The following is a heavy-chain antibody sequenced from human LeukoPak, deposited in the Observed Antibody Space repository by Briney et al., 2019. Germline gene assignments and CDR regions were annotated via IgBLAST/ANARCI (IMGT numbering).Heavy chain of an antibody. Sequence: GGSLRLSCAASGFTFSSYSMNWVRQAPGKGLEWVSYISSSSSTIYYADSVKGRFTISRDNAKNPLYLQMNSLRAEDTAVYYCARENTSGFMIEAFDIWGQGTMVTVSS. CDR3: ARENTSGFMIEAFDI. J-gene: IGHJ3*02. CDR2: ISSSSSTI. D-gene: IGHD3-16*01. V-gene: IGHV3-48*04. CDR1: GFTFSSYS.